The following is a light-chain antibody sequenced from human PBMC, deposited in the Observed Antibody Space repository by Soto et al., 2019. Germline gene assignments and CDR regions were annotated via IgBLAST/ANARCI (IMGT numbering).Light chain of an antibody. V-gene: IGKV3-11*01. CDR3: QQRSNWPLP. Sequence: EIVLTQSPATLSFSPGERATLSCRASQSVNSYLAWYQQKPGQAPRLLIYDASNRATRIPARFSGSGSGTDFTLTISSLEPEDFEVYYCQQRSNWPLPFGGGTKVEIK. J-gene: IGKJ4*01. CDR1: QSVNSY. CDR2: DAS.